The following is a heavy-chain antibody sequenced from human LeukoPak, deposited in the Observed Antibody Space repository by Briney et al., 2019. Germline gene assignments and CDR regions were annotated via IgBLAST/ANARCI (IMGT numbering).Heavy chain of an antibody. Sequence: PSETLSLTCTVSGGSISSGGYSWSWIRQPPGKGLEWIGYIYYSGSTYYNPSLKSRVTISVDTSKNQFSLKLSSVTAADTAVYYCARVKTDILTGSTPYFDYWGQGTLVTVSS. CDR1: GGSISSGGYS. V-gene: IGHV4-30-4*07. CDR3: ARVKTDILTGSTPYFDY. J-gene: IGHJ4*02. D-gene: IGHD3-9*01. CDR2: IYYSGST.